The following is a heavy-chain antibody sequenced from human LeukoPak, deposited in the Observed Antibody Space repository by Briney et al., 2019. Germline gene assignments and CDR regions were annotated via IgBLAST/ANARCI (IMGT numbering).Heavy chain of an antibody. V-gene: IGHV1-18*01. CDR3: ARGRGSTSRY. D-gene: IGHD5-12*01. Sequence: ASVKVSCKASGYTFTSYGITWERQAPGQGLEWMGWISTYNGNTNYAQNLQGRVTMTTDTSTSTAYMELRSLRSDDTAVYYCARGRGSTSRYWGQGTLVTVSS. CDR1: GYTFTSYG. J-gene: IGHJ4*02. CDR2: ISTYNGNT.